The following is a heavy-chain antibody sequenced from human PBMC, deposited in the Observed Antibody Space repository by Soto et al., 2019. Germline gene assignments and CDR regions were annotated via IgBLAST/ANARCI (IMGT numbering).Heavy chain of an antibody. D-gene: IGHD6-6*01. J-gene: IGHJ4*02. CDR1: GGTFSSYA. Sequence: EASVKVSCKASGGTFSSYAISWVRQAPGQGLEWMGGIIPIFGTANYAQKFQGRVTITADESTSTAYMELSSLRSEDTAVYYCASIPISSSLPELFDYWGQGTLVTVSS. CDR3: ASIPISSSLPELFDY. V-gene: IGHV1-69*13. CDR2: IIPIFGTA.